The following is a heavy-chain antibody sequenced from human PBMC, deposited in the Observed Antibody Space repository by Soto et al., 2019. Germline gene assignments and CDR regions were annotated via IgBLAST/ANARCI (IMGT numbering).Heavy chain of an antibody. Sequence: RASVKVSCKASGYTFTSYDINWVRQATGQGLEWMGWMNPNSGNTGYAQKFQGRVTMTRNTSISTAYMELSSLRSEDTAVYYCARVAAAGTSGAFEIWGQGTMVTVSS. J-gene: IGHJ3*02. CDR2: MNPNSGNT. CDR3: ARVAAAGTSGAFEI. CDR1: GYTFTSYD. D-gene: IGHD6-13*01. V-gene: IGHV1-8*01.